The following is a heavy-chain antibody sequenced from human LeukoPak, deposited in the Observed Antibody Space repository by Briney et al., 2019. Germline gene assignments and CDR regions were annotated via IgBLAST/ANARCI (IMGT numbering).Heavy chain of an antibody. D-gene: IGHD1-26*01. CDR1: GGIFSSYA. Sequence: ASVKVSCKASGGIFSSYAISWVRQAPGQGLEWMGIINPSGGSTSYAQKFQGRVTMTRDTSTSTVYMELSSLRSEDTAVYYCATAKNSGSFFDYWDQGTLVTVSS. J-gene: IGHJ4*02. V-gene: IGHV1-46*01. CDR3: ATAKNSGSFFDY. CDR2: INPSGGST.